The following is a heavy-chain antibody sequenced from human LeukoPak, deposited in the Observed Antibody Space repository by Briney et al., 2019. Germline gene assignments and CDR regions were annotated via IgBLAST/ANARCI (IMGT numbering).Heavy chain of an antibody. CDR2: IAYDGSVA. CDR1: GFTFRSFA. D-gene: IGHD3-10*02. J-gene: IGHJ4*02. CDR3: ARDMLKGAPDYLDH. Sequence: GGSLRLSCAASGFTFRSFAFHWDRQAPDKGLEWVAVIAYDGSVAYVADALKGRFTISRDDSKSTLYLQMNSLRPADTAVYYCARDMLKGAPDYLDHWGQGTLVTVSS. V-gene: IGHV3-30*04.